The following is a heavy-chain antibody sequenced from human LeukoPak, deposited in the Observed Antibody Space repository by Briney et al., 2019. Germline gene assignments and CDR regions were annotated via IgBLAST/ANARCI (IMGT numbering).Heavy chain of an antibody. D-gene: IGHD2-15*01. CDR3: ARGRVWCSGGSCPFDP. CDR2: INHSGST. Sequence: SETLSLTCAVYGGSFSGYYWSWIRQPPGKGLEWIGEINHSGSTNYSPSLKSRVTISVDTSKNQFSLKLSSVTAADTAVYYCARGRVWCSGGSCPFDPWGQGTLVTVSS. CDR1: GGSFSGYY. J-gene: IGHJ5*02. V-gene: IGHV4-34*01.